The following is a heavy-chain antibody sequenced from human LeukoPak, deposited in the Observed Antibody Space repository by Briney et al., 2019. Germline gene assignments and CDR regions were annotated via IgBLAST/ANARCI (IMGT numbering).Heavy chain of an antibody. J-gene: IGHJ6*02. D-gene: IGHD2-15*01. CDR2: ISSSSSYI. V-gene: IGHV3-21*01. Sequence: PGGSLRLSCAASGFTFSSYSMNWVRQAPGKGLEWVSSISSSSSYIYYADSVKGRFTISRDNAKNSLYLQMNSLRAEDTAVYYCARLRNPYCSGGSCYPGAYYYYYGMDVWGQGTTVTVSS. CDR1: GFTFSSYS. CDR3: ARLRNPYCSGGSCYPGAYYYYYGMDV.